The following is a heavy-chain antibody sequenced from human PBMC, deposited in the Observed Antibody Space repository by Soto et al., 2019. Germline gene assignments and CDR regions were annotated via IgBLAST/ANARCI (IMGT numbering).Heavy chain of an antibody. V-gene: IGHV3-21*01. CDR3: ARDGRSGSSWYFS. D-gene: IGHD6-13*01. J-gene: IGHJ4*01. Sequence: WGSLRLSCAAYGFTFSSYSMNWVRQAPGKGLEWVSSISSSISYIYYADSVKGRFTISRDNAKNSLYLQMNSLRAEDTAVYYCARDGRSGSSWYFSWGNGTLVPVSA. CDR1: GFTFSSYS. CDR2: ISSSISYI.